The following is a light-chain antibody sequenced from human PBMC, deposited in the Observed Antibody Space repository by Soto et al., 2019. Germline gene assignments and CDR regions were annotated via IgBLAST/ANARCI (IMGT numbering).Light chain of an antibody. CDR1: QSITNY. CDR2: AAS. V-gene: IGKV1-39*01. CDR3: QPSYSRPLT. Sequence: DIQMTQSPSSLSASVGDRVTITCRASQSITNYLNWYQQKVGKAPQLLIYAASTLQSGVPSRFSGIGSGTDFTLTINNLQPEDFATYYCQPSYSRPLTFGGGTKVE. J-gene: IGKJ4*01.